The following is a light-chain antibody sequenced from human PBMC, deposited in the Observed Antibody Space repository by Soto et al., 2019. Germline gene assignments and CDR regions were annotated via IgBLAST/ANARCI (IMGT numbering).Light chain of an antibody. J-gene: IGKJ5*01. CDR1: QSISSY. CDR2: GAS. Sequence: DIQMTQSASSLSASVGDIVTITCQASQSISSYLNWYQQKPGKAPKPLIYGASSLQSGVPSRFSGSGYGTDFTLSINNLQPDDFATYYCQQYNRLITFGQGTRLEI. V-gene: IGKV1-39*01. CDR3: QQYNRLIT.